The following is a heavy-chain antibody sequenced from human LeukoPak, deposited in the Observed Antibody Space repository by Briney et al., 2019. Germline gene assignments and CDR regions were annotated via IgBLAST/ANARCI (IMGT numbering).Heavy chain of an antibody. V-gene: IGHV4-4*07. CDR3: ARGTTYDFWTSRYYFDY. CDR1: GGSISSYY. Sequence: PSETLSLTCTVSGGSISSYYWCWIRQPAGKGLEWIGRIYTSGSTNYNPSLKSRVTMSVDTSKNQFSLKLSSVTAADTAVYYCARGTTYDFWTSRYYFDYWGQGTLVTVSS. D-gene: IGHD3-3*01. J-gene: IGHJ4*02. CDR2: IYTSGST.